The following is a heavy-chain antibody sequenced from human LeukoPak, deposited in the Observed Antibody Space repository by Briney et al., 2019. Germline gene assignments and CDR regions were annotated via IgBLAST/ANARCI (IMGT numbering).Heavy chain of an antibody. CDR3: TTDHDTSSWTFIY. CDR2: ISYDGSNK. V-gene: IGHV3-30*03. J-gene: IGHJ4*02. Sequence: GGSLRLSCAASGFTFSDYGMHWVRQAPGKGLEWVAVISYDGSNKYSADSVKGRFTISRDNSKNTLFLQMNSLKTEDTAVYYCTTDHDTSSWTFIYWGQGTLVTVSS. CDR1: GFTFSDYG. D-gene: IGHD6-13*01.